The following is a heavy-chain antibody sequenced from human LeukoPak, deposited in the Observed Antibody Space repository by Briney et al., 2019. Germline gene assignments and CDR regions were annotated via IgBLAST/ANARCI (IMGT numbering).Heavy chain of an antibody. CDR3: ARDAEMTTSYYYGMDV. Sequence: SETLSLTCTVSGGSISSYYWNWIRQPPGKGLEWIGYIHCSGSTDYNPSLKSRVTISVDTSKNQFSLKLRSVTAADTAVYYCARDAEMTTSYYYGMDVWGQGTTVTVSS. D-gene: IGHD5-24*01. CDR1: GGSISSYY. J-gene: IGHJ6*02. V-gene: IGHV4-59*01. CDR2: IHCSGST.